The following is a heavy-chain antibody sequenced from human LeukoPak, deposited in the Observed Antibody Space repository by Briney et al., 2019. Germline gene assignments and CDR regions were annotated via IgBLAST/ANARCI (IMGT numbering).Heavy chain of an antibody. J-gene: IGHJ6*04. Sequence: GGSLRLSCAASGFTVSSNYMTWVRQAPGKGLEWVSVIYSGGSTYYADSVKGRFTISRDNSKNTLYLQMNSLRAEDTAVYYCAELGITMIGGVWGKGTTVTISS. D-gene: IGHD3-10*02. V-gene: IGHV3-66*01. CDR3: AELGITMIGGV. CDR2: IYSGGST. CDR1: GFTVSSNY.